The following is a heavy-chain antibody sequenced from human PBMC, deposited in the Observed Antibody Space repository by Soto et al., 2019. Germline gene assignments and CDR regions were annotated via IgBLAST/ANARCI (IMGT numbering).Heavy chain of an antibody. CDR2: IYNSGGIT. J-gene: IGHJ4*02. D-gene: IGHD5-18*01. CDR1: GFTFSTYA. CDR3: AKGGYNYGFLFDC. V-gene: IGHV3-23*05. Sequence: VGSLRLSCAASGFTFSTYAMSWVRQAPGKGLEWVSTIYNSGGITYYADSVKGRFTISRDNSKNTLYLQMNSLRAEDTAVYYCAKGGYNYGFLFDCWGQGTLVTVSS.